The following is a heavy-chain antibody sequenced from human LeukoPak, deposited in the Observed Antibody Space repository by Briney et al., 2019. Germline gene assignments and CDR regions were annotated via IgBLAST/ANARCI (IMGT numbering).Heavy chain of an antibody. CDR2: IIGDGTNT. CDR1: GFTFDDYA. Sequence: GGSLRLSCAASGFTFDDYAMHWVRQAPGKGLEWVSLIIGDGTNTYYADSVKGRFTISRDNSKNSLYLQMNSLRTEDTALYYCTKDGSSGSYSYYWGQGTLVTVSS. J-gene: IGHJ4*02. V-gene: IGHV3-43*02. CDR3: TKDGSSGSYSYY. D-gene: IGHD1-26*01.